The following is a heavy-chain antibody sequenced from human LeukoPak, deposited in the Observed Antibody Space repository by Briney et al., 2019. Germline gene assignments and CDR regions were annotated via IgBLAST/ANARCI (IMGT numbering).Heavy chain of an antibody. CDR3: PRDGPHDY. CDR2: ISFDGRNK. J-gene: IGHJ4*02. Sequence: GRSLRLSCAASGFAFSTYPMHWVRQAPGKGLEWVAVISFDGRNKYYADSVKGRFTISRDTSKNTLFLQMNSLRAEDTALYYCPRDGPHDYWGQGTLVTVSS. V-gene: IGHV3-30*01. CDR1: GFAFSTYP.